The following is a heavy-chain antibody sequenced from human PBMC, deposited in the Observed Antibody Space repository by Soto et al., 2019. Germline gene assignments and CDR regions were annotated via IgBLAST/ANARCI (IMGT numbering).Heavy chain of an antibody. CDR1: GFTFGNYA. V-gene: IGHV3-23*01. J-gene: IGHJ4*02. CDR2: IGGTGNNI. Sequence: EVQLLESGGGLVQPGGSLRLSCAASGFTFGNYAMSWVRQAPGKGLQWVSAIGGTGNNIYYADSVKGRFIISRDKSKNTLYLQMNSLRAEDTAVYYCAKVKPGIPASGVWFDYWGQGTLVTVSS. D-gene: IGHD6-25*01. CDR3: AKVKPGIPASGVWFDY.